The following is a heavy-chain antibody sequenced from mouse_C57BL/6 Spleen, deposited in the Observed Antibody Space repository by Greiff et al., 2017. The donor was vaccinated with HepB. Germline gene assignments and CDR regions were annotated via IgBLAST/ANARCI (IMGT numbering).Heavy chain of an antibody. CDR2: IRSKSNNYAT. Sequence: EVQVVESGGGLVQPKGSLKLSCAASGFSFNTYAMNWVRQAPGKGLEWVARIRSKSNNYATYYADSVKDRFTISRDDSESMLYLQMNNLKTEDTAMYYCVRHSDWDYFDYWGQGTTLTVSS. CDR3: VRHSDWDYFDY. D-gene: IGHD4-1*01. J-gene: IGHJ2*01. CDR1: GFSFNTYA. V-gene: IGHV10-1*01.